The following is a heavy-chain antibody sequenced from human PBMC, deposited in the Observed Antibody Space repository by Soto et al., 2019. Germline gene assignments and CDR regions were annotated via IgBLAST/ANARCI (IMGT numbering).Heavy chain of an antibody. V-gene: IGHV4-31*03. Sequence: SETLSLTCTVSGGSISSGGYYWSWIRQHPGKGLEWIGYIYYSGSTYYNPSLKSRVTISVDTSKNQFSLKLSSVTAADTAVYYCARDSRGSGSYYNDWFDPWGQGTLVTVSS. CDR3: ARDSRGSGSYYNDWFDP. D-gene: IGHD3-10*01. J-gene: IGHJ5*02. CDR1: GGSISSGGYY. CDR2: IYYSGST.